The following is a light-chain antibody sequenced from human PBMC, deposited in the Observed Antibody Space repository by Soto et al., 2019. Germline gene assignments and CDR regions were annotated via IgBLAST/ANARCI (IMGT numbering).Light chain of an antibody. CDR1: QSVRSN. CDR3: LQYNDWPPT. Sequence: EIVMTQSPATLSASPGERATLSCRASQSVRSNLAWYQQKPGQAPRLLIYGASTRATGIPARFSGSGSGTEFTLSIGSLQSEDFAVYYCLQYNDWPPTFGQGSKVEI. CDR2: GAS. J-gene: IGKJ1*01. V-gene: IGKV3-15*01.